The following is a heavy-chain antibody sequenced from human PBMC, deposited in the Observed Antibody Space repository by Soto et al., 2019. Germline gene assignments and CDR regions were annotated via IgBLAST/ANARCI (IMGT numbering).Heavy chain of an antibody. V-gene: IGHV1-69*02. D-gene: IGHD2-21*02. CDR3: ARRRYCGVDCYNKFCYGMDV. CDR2: IIPVLGVT. Sequence: QVQLVQSGAEVRKPGSSVEVSCMASGSTFSSYTVNWVRQAPGQGLEWIGRIIPVLGVTHYARRFQGRVTITADRSRKTAAMELTSLTSEDTAVYYCARRRYCGVDCYNKFCYGMDVWGQGTTVTVSS. CDR1: GSTFSSYT. J-gene: IGHJ6*02.